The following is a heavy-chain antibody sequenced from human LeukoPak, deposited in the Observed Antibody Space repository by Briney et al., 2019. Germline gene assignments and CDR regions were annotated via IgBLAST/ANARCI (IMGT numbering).Heavy chain of an antibody. CDR3: ARAQIITIFGVVMNYYYYYMDV. D-gene: IGHD3-3*01. V-gene: IGHV1-69*13. Sequence: GASVKVSCKASGGTFSSYAISWVRQAPGQGLEWMGGIIPIFGTANYAQKFQGRVTITADESTSTAYMELSSLRSEDTAVYYCARAQIITIFGVVMNYYYYYMDVWGKGTTVTVSS. CDR1: GGTFSSYA. J-gene: IGHJ6*03. CDR2: IIPIFGTA.